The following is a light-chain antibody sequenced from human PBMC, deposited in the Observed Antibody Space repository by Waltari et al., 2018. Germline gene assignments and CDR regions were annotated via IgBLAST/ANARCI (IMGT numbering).Light chain of an antibody. CDR1: QSISSW. CDR2: KAS. Sequence: DVQMTQSPSTLPASVGHRVTIPCRASQSISSWLAWYQQKPGKAPTLLIYKASSLESGVPSRFSGSGSGTEFTLTISSLQPDDFATYYCKQYNSYSYTFGQGTKLEIK. J-gene: IGKJ2*01. V-gene: IGKV1-5*03. CDR3: KQYNSYSYT.